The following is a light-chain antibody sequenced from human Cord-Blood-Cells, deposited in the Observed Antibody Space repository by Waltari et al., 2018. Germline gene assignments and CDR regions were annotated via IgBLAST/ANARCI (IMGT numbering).Light chain of an antibody. J-gene: IGLJ1*01. CDR3: SSYAGSNNYV. V-gene: IGLV2-8*01. CDR2: EVS. CDR1: SSDVGGYNY. Sequence: QSALTQPPSASGSPGQSVTISCTGTSSDVGGYNYVYWYQQHPSNAPKLMIYEVSKRPSGVPDRFSGSKSGNTASLTVSGLQAEDEADYYCSSYAGSNNYVFGTGTKVTVL.